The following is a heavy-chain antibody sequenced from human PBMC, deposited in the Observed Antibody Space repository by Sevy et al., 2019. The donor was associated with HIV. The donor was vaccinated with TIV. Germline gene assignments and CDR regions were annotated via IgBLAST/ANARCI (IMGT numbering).Heavy chain of an antibody. CDR3: ASGLAVSVDF. CDR2: IFPIFGTA. CDR1: GGTFSSSA. Sequence: ASVKVSCKASGGTFSSSAISWVRQAPGQGLEWVGEIFPIFGTAKYAQKFQGRVTISADESTSTAYMELSSLRSEDTAVYFCASGLAVSVDFWGQGTLVTVSS. D-gene: IGHD6-19*01. J-gene: IGHJ4*02. V-gene: IGHV1-69*13.